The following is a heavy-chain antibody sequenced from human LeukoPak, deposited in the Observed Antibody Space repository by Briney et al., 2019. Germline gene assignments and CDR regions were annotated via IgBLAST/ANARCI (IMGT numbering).Heavy chain of an antibody. CDR2: INPNSGGT. V-gene: IGHV1-2*06. CDR3: ARGQLPRGYYYGMDV. CDR1: GYTFTGYY. J-gene: IGHJ6*02. D-gene: IGHD6-6*01. Sequence: ASVKVSCKASGYTFTGYYMHWVRQAPGQGLGWMGRINPNSGGTSYAQKFQGRVTMTRDTSITTAYMELSSLRSEDTAVYYCARGQLPRGYYYGMDVWGQGTTVTVSS.